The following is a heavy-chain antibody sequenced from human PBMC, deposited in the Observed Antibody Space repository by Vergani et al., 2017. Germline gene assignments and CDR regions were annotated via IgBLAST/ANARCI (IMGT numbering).Heavy chain of an antibody. V-gene: IGHV4-38-2*01. CDR1: GYSISSGYY. Sequence: QVQLQESGPGLVKPSETLSLTCAVSGYSISSGYYCGWIRQPPGKGLEWIGNIYHSGSTYYNPSLKSRVTISRDTSKNQFSLKLSSVTATDTAVYYCARYGDWSFDLWGRGTLVTVSS. CDR2: IYHSGST. D-gene: IGHD3-10*01. CDR3: ARYGDWSFDL. J-gene: IGHJ2*01.